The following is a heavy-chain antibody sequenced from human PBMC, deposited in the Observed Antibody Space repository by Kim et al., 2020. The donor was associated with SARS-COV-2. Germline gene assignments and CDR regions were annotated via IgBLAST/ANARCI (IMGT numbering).Heavy chain of an antibody. CDR3: ARDSAHYGDFYFDY. V-gene: IGHV4-59*01. D-gene: IGHD4-17*01. Sequence: NPSLKRRVTISVDASKNQFSLRLTSVTAADTAVYYCARDSAHYGDFYFDYWGQGALVTVSP. J-gene: IGHJ4*02.